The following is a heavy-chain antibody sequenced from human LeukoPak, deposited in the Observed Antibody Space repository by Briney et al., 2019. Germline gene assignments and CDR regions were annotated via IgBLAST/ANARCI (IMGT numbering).Heavy chain of an antibody. V-gene: IGHV4-30-4*01. J-gene: IGHJ5*02. Sequence: SQTLSLTCTVSGGSISSGDYYWSWIRQPPGKGLEWIGYIYYSGSTYYNPSLKSRVTISVDTSKNQFSLKLSAVTAADTAVYFCAGMSRRDGSGWFDPWGQGTLVTVSS. CDR1: GGSISSGDYY. CDR3: AGMSRRDGSGWFDP. D-gene: IGHD5-24*01. CDR2: IYYSGST.